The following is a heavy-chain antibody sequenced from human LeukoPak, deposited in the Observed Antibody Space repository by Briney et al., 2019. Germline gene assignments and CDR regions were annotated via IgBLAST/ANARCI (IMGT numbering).Heavy chain of an antibody. D-gene: IGHD5-18*01. Sequence: SETLSLTCAVYGGSFSGYYWSWIRQPPGKGLEWIGEINHSGSTNYNPSLKSRVTISVDTSKNQFSLKLSSVTAADTAVYYCASRGYSYGVGRYYYMDVWGKGTTVTVSS. CDR1: GGSFSGYY. CDR2: INHSGST. V-gene: IGHV4-34*01. CDR3: ASRGYSYGVGRYYYMDV. J-gene: IGHJ6*03.